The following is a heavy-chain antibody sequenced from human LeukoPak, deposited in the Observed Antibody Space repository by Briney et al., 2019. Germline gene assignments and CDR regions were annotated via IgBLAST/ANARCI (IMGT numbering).Heavy chain of an antibody. J-gene: IGHJ4*02. Sequence: GGSLRLACAASGFTFSDYWMHWVRQGPGKGLVWVSRIRGDGHDTSYADSVKGRFTISRDNAKNTLYLQMNSLGVEDTAVYYCARGVVMTTVNELNYWGQGTLDTVSS. CDR2: IRGDGHDT. CDR1: GFTFSDYW. V-gene: IGHV3-74*01. CDR3: ARGVVMTTVNELNY. D-gene: IGHD2-21*02.